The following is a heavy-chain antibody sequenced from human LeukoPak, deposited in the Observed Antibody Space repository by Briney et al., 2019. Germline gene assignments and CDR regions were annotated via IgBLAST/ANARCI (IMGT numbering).Heavy chain of an antibody. Sequence: GGSLRLSCAASGFTFSSYSMNWVRQAPVKGLEWVSSISSSSSYIYYADSVKGRFTISRDNAKNSLYLQMNSLRAEDTAVYYCARDYHLGYFDYWGQGTLVTVSS. D-gene: IGHD6-13*01. J-gene: IGHJ4*02. CDR1: GFTFSSYS. V-gene: IGHV3-21*01. CDR3: ARDYHLGYFDY. CDR2: ISSSSSYI.